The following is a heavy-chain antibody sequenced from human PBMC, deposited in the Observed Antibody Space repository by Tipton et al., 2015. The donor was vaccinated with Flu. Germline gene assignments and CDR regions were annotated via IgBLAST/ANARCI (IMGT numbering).Heavy chain of an antibody. CDR1: GGSFSAYY. Sequence: TLSLTCAVYGGSFSAYYWSWIRQPPGKGLEWVGEINHSGTTNYNPSLTSRVTVSADTSKKQFSLKLSSVTAADTALYFCARVGGWDDSSYYFDFWGQGTLVTVSS. CDR3: ARVGGWDDSSYYFDF. D-gene: IGHD1-1*01. J-gene: IGHJ4*02. CDR2: INHSGTT. V-gene: IGHV4-34*01.